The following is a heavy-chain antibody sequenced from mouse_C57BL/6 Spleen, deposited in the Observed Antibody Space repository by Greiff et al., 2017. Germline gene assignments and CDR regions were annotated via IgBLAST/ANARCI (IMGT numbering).Heavy chain of an antibody. J-gene: IGHJ4*01. Sequence: QVQLKESGAGLVKPGASVKISCKASGYAFSSYWMNWVHQRPGKGLEWIGQIFPGDGDTNYNGKFKGRATLTADKSTSTAYMQHSSLTTEDSAVYAGARREDLLIPIGAMDYWGQGTSVTVSS. CDR2: IFPGDGDT. V-gene: IGHV1-80*01. CDR3: ARREDLLIPIGAMDY. CDR1: GYAFSSYW. D-gene: IGHD1-1*01.